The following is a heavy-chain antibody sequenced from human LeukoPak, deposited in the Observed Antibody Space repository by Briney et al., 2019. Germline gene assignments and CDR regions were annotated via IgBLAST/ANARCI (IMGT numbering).Heavy chain of an antibody. D-gene: IGHD3-22*01. CDR1: GFTVSSNY. J-gene: IGHJ4*02. Sequence: SGGSLRLSCAASGFTVSSNYMSWVRQAPGKGLEWVPVIYSGGSTYYADSVKGRFTISRHNSKNTLYLQMNSLRAEDTAVYYCARVLSGSYGYWGQGTLVTVSS. CDR2: IYSGGST. V-gene: IGHV3-53*04. CDR3: ARVLSGSYGY.